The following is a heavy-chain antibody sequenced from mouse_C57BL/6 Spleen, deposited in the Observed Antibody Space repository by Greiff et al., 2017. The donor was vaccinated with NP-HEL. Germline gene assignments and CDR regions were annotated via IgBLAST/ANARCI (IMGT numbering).Heavy chain of an antibody. CDR2: IYPGDGDT. Sequence: QVQLQQSGPELVKPGASVKISCKASGYAFSSSWMNWVKQRPGKGLEWIGRIYPGDGDTNYNGKFKGKATLTADKSSSTAYMQLSSLPSEDSAVSFCARRVYDYDGGFAYWGQGTLVTVSA. CDR1: GYAFSSSW. V-gene: IGHV1-82*01. J-gene: IGHJ3*01. D-gene: IGHD2-4*01. CDR3: ARRVYDYDGGFAY.